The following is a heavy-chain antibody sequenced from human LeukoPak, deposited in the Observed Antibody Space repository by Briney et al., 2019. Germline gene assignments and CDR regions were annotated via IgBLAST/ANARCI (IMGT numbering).Heavy chain of an antibody. Sequence: SVKVSCTASGGTFSSYAISWVRQAPGQGLEWMGGIIPIFGTANYAQKFQGRVTITADESTSTAYMELSSLRSEDTAVYYCASAGHPGEASNYYDSSMAYWGQGTLVTVSS. CDR2: IIPIFGTA. J-gene: IGHJ4*02. CDR3: ASAGHPGEASNYYDSSMAY. V-gene: IGHV1-69*13. CDR1: GGTFSSYA. D-gene: IGHD3-22*01.